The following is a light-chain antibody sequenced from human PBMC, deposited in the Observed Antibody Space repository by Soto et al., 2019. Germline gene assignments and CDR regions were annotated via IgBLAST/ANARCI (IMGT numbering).Light chain of an antibody. CDR2: DAS. J-gene: IGKJ2*01. Sequence: EIVLTQSPATLSLSPGERATLSCGASQSVSSRYLAWYQQKPGLAPRLLIYDASSRATGIPDRFSGSGSGTDCTLTISTLETEDFAVYYRQTYSNSPYTCGQGTKLESK. CDR3: QTYSNSPYT. CDR1: QSVSSRY. V-gene: IGKV3D-20*01.